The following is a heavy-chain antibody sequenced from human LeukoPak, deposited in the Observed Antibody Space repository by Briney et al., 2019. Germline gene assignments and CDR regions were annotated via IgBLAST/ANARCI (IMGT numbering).Heavy chain of an antibody. V-gene: IGHV4-61*02. J-gene: IGHJ4*02. CDR1: GDSISSGSYY. Sequence: SETLSLTCTVSGDSISSGSYYWSWIRQPAGKGLEWIGRIYTSGSTNYNPSLKSRVTISVDTSKNQFSLKLSSVTAADTAVYYCARADVVVAATYDYWGQGTLVTVSS. CDR3: ARADVVVAATYDY. D-gene: IGHD2-15*01. CDR2: IYTSGST.